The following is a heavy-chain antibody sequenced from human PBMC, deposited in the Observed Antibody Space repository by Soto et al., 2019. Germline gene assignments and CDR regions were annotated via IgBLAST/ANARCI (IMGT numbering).Heavy chain of an antibody. D-gene: IGHD5-12*01. CDR2: ISGSGGST. Sequence: EVQLLESGGGLVQPGGSLRLSCAASGFTFSSYAMSWVRQSPGRGLERVSAISGSGGSTYYAHSVKGRFTISRDNSKNTLYLQMNSLRAEDTAVYYCAKDHPDGVATKTTTFDYWGQGTLVTVSS. V-gene: IGHV3-23*01. CDR1: GFTFSSYA. J-gene: IGHJ4*02. CDR3: AKDHPDGVATKTTTFDY.